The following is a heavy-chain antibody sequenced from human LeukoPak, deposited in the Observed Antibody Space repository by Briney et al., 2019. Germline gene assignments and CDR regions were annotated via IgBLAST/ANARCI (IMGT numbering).Heavy chain of an antibody. V-gene: IGHV4-59*08. CDR2: IYYSGST. D-gene: IGHD5-18*01. J-gene: IGHJ6*02. Sequence: PSETLSLTCTVSGGSISSYYWSWIRQPPGKGLEWIGYIYYSGSTNYNPSLKSRVTISVDTSKNQFSLKLSSVTAADTAVYYCARTDSYGYLSSPYYYYGMDVWGQGTTVTVSS. CDR3: ARTDSYGYLSSPYYYYGMDV. CDR1: GGSISSYY.